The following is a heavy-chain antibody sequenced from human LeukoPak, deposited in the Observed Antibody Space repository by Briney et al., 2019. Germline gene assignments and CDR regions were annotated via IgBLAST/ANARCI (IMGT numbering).Heavy chain of an antibody. Sequence: ASVKVSCKASGYTFTAYYMHWVRQAPGQGLEWMGWINPNSGGTNFAQKFQGRVTMTRDTSISTAYMELSRLRSDDTAVYYCARGSLVGTSFDYFDYWGQGTLVTVSS. CDR3: ARGSLVGTSFDYFDY. V-gene: IGHV1-2*02. J-gene: IGHJ4*02. D-gene: IGHD1-26*01. CDR2: INPNSGGT. CDR1: GYTFTAYY.